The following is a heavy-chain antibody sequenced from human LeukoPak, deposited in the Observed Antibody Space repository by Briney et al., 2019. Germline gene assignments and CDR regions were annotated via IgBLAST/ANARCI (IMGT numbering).Heavy chain of an antibody. CDR1: GGTFSSYA. CDR2: IIPIFGTA. D-gene: IGHD2-21*01. CDR3: ARGALVRYYFDY. J-gene: IGHJ4*02. V-gene: IGHV1-69*13. Sequence: SVKVSCKASGGTFSSYAISWVRQAPGQGLEWMGGIIPIFGTANYAQKFQGRVTITADESTSTTYMELSSLRSEDTAVYYCARGALVRYYFDYWGQGTLVTVSS.